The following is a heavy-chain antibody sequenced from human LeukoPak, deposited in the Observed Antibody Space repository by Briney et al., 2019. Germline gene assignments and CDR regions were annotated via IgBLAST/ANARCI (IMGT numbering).Heavy chain of an antibody. V-gene: IGHV1-24*01. CDR3: ATDLYDSSGYGAFDI. Sequence: EASVKVSCKVSGYTLTELSMHWVRQAPGKGLEWMGGFDPEDGETIYAQKFQGRVTMTEDTSTDTAYMELSSLRSEDTAVYYCATDLYDSSGYGAFDIWGQGTMVTVSS. CDR1: GYTLTELS. CDR2: FDPEDGET. D-gene: IGHD3-22*01. J-gene: IGHJ3*02.